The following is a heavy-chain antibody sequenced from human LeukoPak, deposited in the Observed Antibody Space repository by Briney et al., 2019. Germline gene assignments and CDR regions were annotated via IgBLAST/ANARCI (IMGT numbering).Heavy chain of an antibody. D-gene: IGHD2-2*01. CDR2: IYPGDSDT. J-gene: IGHJ5*02. CDR1: GYSFTSYW. Sequence: GESLKISCKGSGYSFTSYWIGWVRQMPGKGLEWMGIIYPGDSDTRHSPSFQGQVTISADKSISTAYLQWSSLKASDTAMYYCARQGVMEGIVVVPAAKGWFDPWGQGTLVTVSS. CDR3: ARQGVMEGIVVVPAAKGWFDP. V-gene: IGHV5-51*01.